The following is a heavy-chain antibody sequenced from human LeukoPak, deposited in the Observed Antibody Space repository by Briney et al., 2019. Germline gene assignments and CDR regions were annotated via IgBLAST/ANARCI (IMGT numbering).Heavy chain of an antibody. CDR1: GYSFTSYW. J-gene: IGHJ4*02. Sequence: GESLKISCKGSGYSFTSYWIGWVRQMPGKGLEWMGIIYPGDSETRYSPSFQGQVTISADKSISTAYLQWSSLKASDTAIYYCRRLPATTFPPNYWGQGTLVTVSS. D-gene: IGHD2/OR15-2a*01. CDR3: RRLPATTFPPNY. CDR2: IYPGDSET. V-gene: IGHV5-51*01.